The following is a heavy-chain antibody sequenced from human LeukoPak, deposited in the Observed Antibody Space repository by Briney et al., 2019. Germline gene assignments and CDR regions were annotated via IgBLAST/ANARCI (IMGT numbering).Heavy chain of an antibody. CDR1: GFAINTYT. CDR2: ISSSSNYI. D-gene: IGHD1-26*01. CDR3: ASRGIIGATIDY. Sequence: GGSLRLSCAASGFAINTYTMNWVRQAPGKGLEWVSSISSSSNYIYYADSMKGRFTVSRDNAKISLYLQMNNLRAEDTAVYYCASRGIIGATIDYWGQGTLVTVSS. V-gene: IGHV3-21*01. J-gene: IGHJ4*02.